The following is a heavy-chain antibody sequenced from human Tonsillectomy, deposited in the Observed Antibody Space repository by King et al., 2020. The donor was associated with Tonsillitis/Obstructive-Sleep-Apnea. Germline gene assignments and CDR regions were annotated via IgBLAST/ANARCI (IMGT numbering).Heavy chain of an antibody. V-gene: IGHV3-21*01. Sequence: VQLVESGGGLVKPGGSLRLSCAASGFTFSSYSMNWVRQAPGKGLEWVSSISSSSSYIYYADSVKGRFTISRDNAKNSLYLQMNSLIAEDTAVYYCARDTGDFWSLGHYYYYMDVWGKGTTVTVSS. D-gene: IGHD3-3*01. CDR1: GFTFSSYS. J-gene: IGHJ6*03. CDR3: ARDTGDFWSLGHYYYYMDV. CDR2: ISSSSSYI.